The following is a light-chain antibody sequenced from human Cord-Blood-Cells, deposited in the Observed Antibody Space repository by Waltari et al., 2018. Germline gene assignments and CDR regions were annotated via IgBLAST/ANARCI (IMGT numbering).Light chain of an antibody. J-gene: IGKJ4*01. Sequence: EIVMTQSPATLSVSPGERVTLSCRARQSVSSNLAWYQQKPGQAPRPLIYGASTRATGIPARFSGSGSGTEFTLTISSLQSEDFAVYYCQQYNNWPPLTFGGGTKVEIK. V-gene: IGKV3-15*01. CDR1: QSVSSN. CDR2: GAS. CDR3: QQYNNWPPLT.